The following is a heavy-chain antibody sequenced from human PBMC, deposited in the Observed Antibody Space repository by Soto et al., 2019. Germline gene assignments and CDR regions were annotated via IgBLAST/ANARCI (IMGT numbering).Heavy chain of an antibody. Sequence: SVKVSCKASEGTFSSYTISWVRQAPGQGLEWMGRIIPIFGTANYAQKFQGRVTITADESTSTAYMELSSLRSEDTAVYYCARDARSGYYFSQFDYWGQGTLVTVSS. V-gene: IGHV1-69*13. CDR3: ARDARSGYYFSQFDY. D-gene: IGHD3-22*01. CDR1: EGTFSSYT. CDR2: IIPIFGTA. J-gene: IGHJ4*02.